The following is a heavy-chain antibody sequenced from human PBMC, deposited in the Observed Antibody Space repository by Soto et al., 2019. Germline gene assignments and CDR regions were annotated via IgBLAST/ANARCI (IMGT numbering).Heavy chain of an antibody. D-gene: IGHD3-10*01. J-gene: IGHJ4*02. CDR2: RNGGNGNT. CDR3: ARATYMVRGVTKYYFDY. CDR1: GYTFISYA. V-gene: IGHV1-3*01. Sequence: QVQLVQSGAEVKKPGASVKFSCKASGYTFISYAMHWVRQAPGQRLEWIGWRNGGNGNTKYSQKAQGRVTITRDTSASTAYTELSRLRSDDTAVSYCARATYMVRGVTKYYFDYWGKGTLVTVSS.